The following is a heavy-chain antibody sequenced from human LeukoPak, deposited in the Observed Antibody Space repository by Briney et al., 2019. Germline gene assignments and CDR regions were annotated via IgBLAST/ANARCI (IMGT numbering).Heavy chain of an antibody. J-gene: IGHJ4*02. Sequence: GGSLRLSCAASGFTFSSYAMNWVRQAPGKGLEWVSAISGSGGSTYYADSVKGRFTISRDNSKNTLYLQMNSLRAEDTAVYYCAKDLRYGGNPGYWGQGTLVTVSS. CDR3: AKDLRYGGNPGY. CDR1: GFTFSSYA. V-gene: IGHV3-23*01. CDR2: ISGSGGST. D-gene: IGHD4-23*01.